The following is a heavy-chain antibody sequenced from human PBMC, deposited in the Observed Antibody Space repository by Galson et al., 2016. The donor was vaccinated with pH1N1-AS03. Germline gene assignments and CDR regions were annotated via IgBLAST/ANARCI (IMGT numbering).Heavy chain of an antibody. CDR2: VYYSGRT. CDR1: GDSMDSSSYH. Sequence: SETLSLTCSVSGDSMDSSSYHWGWIRQPPGKGLEWIGSVYYSGRTYYNPSLNSRVTISVDMSKRQFSLKLKSVSSTDTGVYYCARHATPDGWLHYTWFDPWGQGTLVTVSS. V-gene: IGHV4-39*01. CDR3: ARHATPDGWLHYTWFDP. D-gene: IGHD5-24*01. J-gene: IGHJ5*02.